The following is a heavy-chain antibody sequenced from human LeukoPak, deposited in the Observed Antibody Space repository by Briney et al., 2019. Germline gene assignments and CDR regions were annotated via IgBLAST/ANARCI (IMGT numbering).Heavy chain of an antibody. V-gene: IGHV4-39*01. Sequence: PSETLSLTCAVYGGSFSGYYWGWIRQPPGKGLEWIGSIYYSGSTYYNPSLKSRVTISVDTSKNQFSLKLSSVTAADTAVYYCARLKIRDGAYYYDFWSGYHYYFDYWGQGTLVTVSS. D-gene: IGHD3-3*01. CDR3: ARLKIRDGAYYYDFWSGYHYYFDY. J-gene: IGHJ4*02. CDR2: IYYSGST. CDR1: GGSFSGYY.